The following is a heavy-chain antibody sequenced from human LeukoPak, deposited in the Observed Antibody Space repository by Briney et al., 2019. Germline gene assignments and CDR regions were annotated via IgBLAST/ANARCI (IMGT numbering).Heavy chain of an antibody. J-gene: IGHJ4*02. CDR2: INNDGSST. Sequence: PGGSLRLSCAASGFTFSSYWMHWVRQAPGKGLVWVSRINNDGSSTSYADSVKGRFTISRDNAKNTLYLQMNSLRAEDTAVYYCARPPYYYDSSGYYPLGYWGQGTLVTVSS. V-gene: IGHV3-74*01. D-gene: IGHD3-22*01. CDR3: ARPPYYYDSSGYYPLGY. CDR1: GFTFSSYW.